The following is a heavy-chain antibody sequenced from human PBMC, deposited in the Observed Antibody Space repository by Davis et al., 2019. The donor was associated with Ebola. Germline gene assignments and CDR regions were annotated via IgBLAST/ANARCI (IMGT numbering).Heavy chain of an antibody. CDR3: ALDSSGYSGNWFTP. J-gene: IGHJ5*02. CDR2: MNPDSGNT. Sequence: ASVKVSCKASGYTFTSYDINWVRQATGQGLEWMGWMNPDSGNTGYAQKFQGRVTMTRNTSISTAYMELSSLRSEDTAVYYCALDSSGYSGNWFTPGAREPWSPSPQ. V-gene: IGHV1-8*01. CDR1: GYTFTSYD. D-gene: IGHD3-22*01.